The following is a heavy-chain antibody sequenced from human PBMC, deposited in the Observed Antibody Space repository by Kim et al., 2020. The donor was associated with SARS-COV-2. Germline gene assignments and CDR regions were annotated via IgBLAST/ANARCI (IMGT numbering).Heavy chain of an antibody. Sequence: GGSLRLSCAASGFTFSSYAMHWVRQAPGKGLEWVAVISYDGSNKYYADSVKGRFTISRDNSKNTLYLQMNSLRAEDTAVYYCARVGAVLLWFGELDYWGQGTLVTVSS. CDR2: ISYDGSNK. CDR1: GFTFSSYA. J-gene: IGHJ4*02. D-gene: IGHD3-10*01. V-gene: IGHV3-30*04. CDR3: ARVGAVLLWFGELDY.